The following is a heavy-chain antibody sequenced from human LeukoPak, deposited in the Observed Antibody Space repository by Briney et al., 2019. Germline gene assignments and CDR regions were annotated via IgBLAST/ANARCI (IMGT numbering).Heavy chain of an antibody. CDR1: GYTFTSYG. V-gene: IGHV1-18*01. CDR2: ISAYNGNT. J-gene: IGHJ4*02. D-gene: IGHD1-26*01. CDR3: ATSKGSRVGATMDY. Sequence: ASVKVSCKASGYTFTSYGISWVRQAPGQGLEWMGWISAYNGNTNYAQKLQGRVTMTTDISTSTAYMELRSLRSDDTAVYYCATSKGSRVGATMDYWGQGTLVTVSS.